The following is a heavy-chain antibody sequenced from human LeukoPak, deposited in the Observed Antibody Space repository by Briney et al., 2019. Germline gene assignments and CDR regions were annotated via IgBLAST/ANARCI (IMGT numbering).Heavy chain of an antibody. Sequence: PGGSLRLSCAASGFTFSDYYMSWVRQAPGKGLEWVSYISSSSSYTNYADSVKGRFTISRDNSKNTLFLRMNSLRAEDTAVYFCAKQSLYDSSGHFHYWGQGTLVTVSS. D-gene: IGHD3-22*01. CDR1: GFTFSDYY. J-gene: IGHJ4*02. V-gene: IGHV3-11*03. CDR2: ISSSSSYT. CDR3: AKQSLYDSSGHFHY.